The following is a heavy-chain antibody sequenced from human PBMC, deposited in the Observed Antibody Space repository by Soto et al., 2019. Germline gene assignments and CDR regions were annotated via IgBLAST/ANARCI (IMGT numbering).Heavy chain of an antibody. D-gene: IGHD3-10*01. CDR1: GFTFSNYA. V-gene: IGHV3-23*01. CDR3: AKKYYFGSGSYVFYFDY. Sequence: GGSLRLSCAASGFTFSNYAMTWVRQAPGKGLEWVSTMSGTAGNTYHADSVKGRFTISRDNSKNTLYLQMNSLRAEDTAVYYCAKKYYFGSGSYVFYFDYWGQGTLVTVSS. J-gene: IGHJ4*02. CDR2: MSGTAGNT.